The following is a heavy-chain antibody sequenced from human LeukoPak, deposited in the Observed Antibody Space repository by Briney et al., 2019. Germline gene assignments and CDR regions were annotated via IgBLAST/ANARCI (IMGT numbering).Heavy chain of an antibody. CDR1: GFTVSSNY. V-gene: IGHV3-53*01. Sequence: GGSLRISCAASGFTVSSNYMSWVRQAPGKGLEWVSVIYSGGSTYYADSVKGRFTISRDNAKNSLYLQMNSLRAEDTAVYYCAKGTTDPRHLDYWGQGTLVTVSS. J-gene: IGHJ4*02. CDR3: AKGTTDPRHLDY. CDR2: IYSGGST. D-gene: IGHD4-11*01.